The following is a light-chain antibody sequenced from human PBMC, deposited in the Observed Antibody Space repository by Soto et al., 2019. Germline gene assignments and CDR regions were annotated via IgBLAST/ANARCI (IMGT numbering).Light chain of an antibody. CDR2: GAS. J-gene: IGKJ2*01. V-gene: IGKV3-15*01. Sequence: EIRMTQSPDTLSVSPGERATVSCRASQSISCDFAWFQLKPGQAPRLLIYGASTRAPDVPDRFSGSGSGTEFTLTISSLQSEDFAVYYCQQYNNRPYTFGQGTKLEIK. CDR3: QQYNNRPYT. CDR1: QSISCD.